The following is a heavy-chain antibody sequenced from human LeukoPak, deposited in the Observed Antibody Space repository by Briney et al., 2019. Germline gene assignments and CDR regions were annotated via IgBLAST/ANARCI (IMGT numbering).Heavy chain of an antibody. J-gene: IGHJ6*03. CDR1: GGSISSSSYY. Sequence: SETLSLTCTVSGGSISSSSYYWGWIRQPPGKGLEWIGSIYYSGSTNYNPSLKSRVTISVDTSKNQFSLKLSSVTAADTAVYYCASTQYYYMDVWGKGTTVTVSS. CDR2: IYYSGST. CDR3: ASTQYYYMDV. V-gene: IGHV4-39*07.